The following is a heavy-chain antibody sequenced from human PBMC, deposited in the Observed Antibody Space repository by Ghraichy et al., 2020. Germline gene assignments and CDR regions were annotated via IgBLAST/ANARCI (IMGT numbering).Heavy chain of an antibody. Sequence: KVSCKASGGTFSSYAISWVRQAPGQGLEWMGGIIPIFGTANYAQKFQGRVTITADESTSTAYMELSSLRSEDTAVYYCASSYDSSGDLFDYWGQGTLVTVSS. CDR1: GGTFSSYA. V-gene: IGHV1-69*01. CDR2: IIPIFGTA. J-gene: IGHJ4*02. CDR3: ASSYDSSGDLFDY. D-gene: IGHD3-22*01.